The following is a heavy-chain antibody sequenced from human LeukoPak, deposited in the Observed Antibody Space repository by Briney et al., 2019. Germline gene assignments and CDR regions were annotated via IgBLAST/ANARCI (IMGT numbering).Heavy chain of an antibody. J-gene: IGHJ4*02. V-gene: IGHV4-34*01. D-gene: IGHD6-13*01. CDR1: GGSFSGYY. CDR2: INHSGST. Sequence: NPSETLSLTCAVYGGSFSGYYWGWIRQPPGKGLEWIGEINHSGSTNYNPSLKSRVTISVDTSKNQFSLKLSSVTAADTAVYYCARGRSSRRFDYWGQGTLVTVSS. CDR3: ARGRSSRRFDY.